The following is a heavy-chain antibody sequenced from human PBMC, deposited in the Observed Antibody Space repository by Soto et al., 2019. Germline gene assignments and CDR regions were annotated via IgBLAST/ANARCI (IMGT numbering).Heavy chain of an antibody. CDR3: AHLTTGGFYFDY. V-gene: IGHV2-5*02. D-gene: IGHD4-17*01. CDR2: IYWDDDK. J-gene: IGHJ4*02. CDR1: GFSLRNSGVG. Sequence: KESGPTLVKPTQTLTLTCPFSGFSLRNSGVGVGWIRQPPGKALEWLALIYWDDDKRYSPSLKSSLTITKDTSKNQVVLTMTNMDPVDTATYYCAHLTTGGFYFDYWGQGTLVTVSS.